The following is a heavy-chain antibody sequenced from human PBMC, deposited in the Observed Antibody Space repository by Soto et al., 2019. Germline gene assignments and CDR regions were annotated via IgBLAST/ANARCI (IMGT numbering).Heavy chain of an antibody. V-gene: IGHV2-5*02. Sequence: QITLKESGPTLVKPTQTLTLTCTFSGFSLSTSGVGVGWIRHPPGKALEWLALIYWDDDKRYSPSLKSRLTITMDTSKNQLVLTITNMDPVDTATYYFAHRRRLSNGYSYGWGYFDYWGQGTLVTVSS. CDR3: AHRRRLSNGYSYGWGYFDY. D-gene: IGHD5-18*01. CDR1: GFSLSTSGVG. J-gene: IGHJ4*02. CDR2: IYWDDDK.